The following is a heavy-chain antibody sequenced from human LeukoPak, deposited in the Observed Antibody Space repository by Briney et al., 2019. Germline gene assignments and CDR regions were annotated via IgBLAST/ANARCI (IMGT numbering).Heavy chain of an antibody. Sequence: GGSLRLSCAASGFTFSRLAMTWVRQAPGRGLEWVSTISASGPYYADAVRGRFTISRDNSRNTLSLQMDSLRAEDTAVYYCAKDHESDGYPCLDHWGLGTLVTVSS. CDR1: GFTFSRLA. CDR3: AKDHESDGYPCLDH. J-gene: IGHJ4*02. CDR2: ISASGP. V-gene: IGHV3-23*01. D-gene: IGHD3-22*01.